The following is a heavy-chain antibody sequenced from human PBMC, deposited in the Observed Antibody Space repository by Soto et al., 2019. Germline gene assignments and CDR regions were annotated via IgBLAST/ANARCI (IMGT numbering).Heavy chain of an antibody. Sequence: QVHLVQSGVEVKKPGASVKVSCKASGYSFSTYGISWVRQAPGQGLEWMGWISGLNGNTNYAQNLQGRVTMTTDTAXCTAYMKRRSLGFDDTAMYYCARDLFGEDGAGYFDYWGQGTLVTVSS. CDR2: ISGLNGNT. V-gene: IGHV1-18*01. CDR1: GYSFSTYG. D-gene: IGHD3-10*01. J-gene: IGHJ4*02. CDR3: ARDLFGEDGAGYFDY.